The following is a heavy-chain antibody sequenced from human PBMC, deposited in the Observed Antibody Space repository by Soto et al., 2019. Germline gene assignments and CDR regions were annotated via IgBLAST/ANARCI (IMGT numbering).Heavy chain of an antibody. D-gene: IGHD2-2*01. CDR3: AKDIGYCSSTSCPLAFDI. J-gene: IGHJ3*02. V-gene: IGHV3-9*01. CDR1: GFTFDDYA. CDR2: ISWNSGSI. Sequence: EVQRVESGGGLVQPGRSLRLSCAASGFTFDDYAMHWVRQAPGKGLEWVSDISWNSGSIGYADSVKGRFTISRDNAKNSLYLQMNSLRAEDTALYYCAKDIGYCSSTSCPLAFDIWGQGTMVTVSS.